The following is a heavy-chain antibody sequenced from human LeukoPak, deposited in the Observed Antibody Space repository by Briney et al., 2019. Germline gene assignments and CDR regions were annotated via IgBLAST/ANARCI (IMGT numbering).Heavy chain of an antibody. Sequence: SEALSLTCAVYGGSFSGYYWSWIRQPPGKGLEWIGEINHSGSTNYNPSLKSRVTISVDTSKNQFSLKLSSVTAADTAVYYCARDRHMITFGGVVPFDYWGQGTLVTVSS. CDR1: GGSFSGYY. CDR3: ARDRHMITFGGVVPFDY. CDR2: INHSGST. V-gene: IGHV4-34*01. J-gene: IGHJ4*02. D-gene: IGHD3-16*01.